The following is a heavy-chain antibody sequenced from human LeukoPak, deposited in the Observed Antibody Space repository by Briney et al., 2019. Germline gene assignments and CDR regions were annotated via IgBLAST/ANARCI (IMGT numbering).Heavy chain of an antibody. CDR3: AKDLRLSVGTSPFDY. Sequence: GGSLRLSCAASGFTVSSNYMTWVRQAPGKGLEWVSAISASGGSTYYADSVKGRFTISRDNSKNTLYLQMNSLRAEDTAVYYCAKDLRLSVGTSPFDYWGQGTLVTVSS. D-gene: IGHD4-23*01. CDR1: GFTVSSNY. J-gene: IGHJ4*02. V-gene: IGHV3-23*01. CDR2: ISASGGST.